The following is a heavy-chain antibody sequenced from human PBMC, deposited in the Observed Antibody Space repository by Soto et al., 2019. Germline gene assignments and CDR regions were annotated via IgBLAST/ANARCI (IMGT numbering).Heavy chain of an antibody. CDR1: GFTFSSYG. V-gene: IGHV3-33*03. CDR3: ARKLAGDPVYFQH. D-gene: IGHD4-17*01. J-gene: IGHJ1*01. CDR2: IWYDVSKK. Sequence: QVQLVESGGGVVRPGRSLRLSCVASGFTFSSYGMHWVRQAPGKGLEWVAAIWYDVSKKYYADSVQGRNVISTDNSKNTLDLQMSSLRAPDTAVYSGARKLAGDPVYFQHCVQDPL.